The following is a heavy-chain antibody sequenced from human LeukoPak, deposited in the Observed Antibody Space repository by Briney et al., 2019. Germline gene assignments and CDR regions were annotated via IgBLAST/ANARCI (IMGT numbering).Heavy chain of an antibody. D-gene: IGHD3-22*01. CDR1: GFTFSSYA. CDR2: LSGSGGNT. J-gene: IGHJ4*02. V-gene: IGHV3-23*01. Sequence: GGSLRLSCAASGFTFSSYAMSWVRQAPGKGLEWVSTLSGSGGNTYYADFVKGRVAISRDNSKNTLYLQMNSLRAADTAVYHCAKGSYYYDSADYFDYWGQGTLVTVSS. CDR3: AKGSYYYDSADYFDY.